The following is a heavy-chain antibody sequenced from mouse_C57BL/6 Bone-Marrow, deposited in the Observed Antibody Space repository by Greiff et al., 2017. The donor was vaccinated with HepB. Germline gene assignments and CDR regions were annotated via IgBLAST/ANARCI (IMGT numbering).Heavy chain of an antibody. J-gene: IGHJ3*01. CDR3: ASYYRFAY. CDR2: IDPSDSYT. D-gene: IGHD2-1*01. Sequence: QVQLQQPGAELVKPGASVKPSCKASGYTFTSYWMQWVKQRPGQGLEWIGEIDPSDSYTNYNQKFKGKATLTVDTSSSTAYMQLSSLTSEDSAVYYCASYYRFAYWGQGTLVTVSA. CDR1: GYTFTSYW. V-gene: IGHV1-50*01.